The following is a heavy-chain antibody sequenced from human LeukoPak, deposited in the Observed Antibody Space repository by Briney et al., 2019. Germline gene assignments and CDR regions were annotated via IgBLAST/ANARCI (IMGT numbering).Heavy chain of an antibody. CDR1: GGTFSSYA. J-gene: IGHJ4*02. Sequence: ASVKVSCKASGGTFSSYAISWVRQAPGQGLEWMGRIIPILGIANYAQKFQGRVTITADKSTSTAYMELSSLRSEDTAVYYCARASFVPAAPADYWGQGTLVTVSS. V-gene: IGHV1-69*04. CDR3: ARASFVPAAPADY. D-gene: IGHD2-2*01. CDR2: IIPILGIA.